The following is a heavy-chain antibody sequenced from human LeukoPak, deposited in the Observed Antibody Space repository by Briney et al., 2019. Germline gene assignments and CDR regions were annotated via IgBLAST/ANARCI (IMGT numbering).Heavy chain of an antibody. V-gene: IGHV1-69*05. D-gene: IGHD3-9*01. J-gene: IGHJ4*02. CDR3: ARGGPYYDILTGYPFDY. CDR1: GGTFSSYA. CDR2: IIPIFGTA. Sequence: SVKVSCRASGGTFSSYAISWVRQAPGQGLEWMGGIIPIFGTANYAQKFQGRVTITTDESTSTAYMELSSLRSEDTAVYYCARGGPYYDILTGYPFDYWGQGTLVTVSS.